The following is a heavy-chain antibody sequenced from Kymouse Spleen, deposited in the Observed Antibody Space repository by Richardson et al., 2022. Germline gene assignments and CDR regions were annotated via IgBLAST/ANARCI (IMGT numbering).Heavy chain of an antibody. J-gene: IGHJ3*02. CDR1: GFTFSSYG. V-gene: IGHV3-33*01. CDR3: ARELITGTTAFDI. Sequence: QVQLVESGGGVVQPGRSLRLSCAASGFTFSSYGMHWVRQAPGKGLEWVAVIWYDGSNKYYADSVKGRFTISRDNSKNTLYLQMNSLRAEDTAVYYCARELITGTTAFDIWGQGTMVTVSS. CDR2: IWYDGSNK. D-gene: IGHD1-7*01.